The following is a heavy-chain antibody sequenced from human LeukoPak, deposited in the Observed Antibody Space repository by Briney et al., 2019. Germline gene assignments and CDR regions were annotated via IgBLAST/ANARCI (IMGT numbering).Heavy chain of an antibody. CDR3: ARGAVAYQLLSDWFDP. CDR1: GYTFTSYG. V-gene: IGHV1-18*01. D-gene: IGHD2-2*01. J-gene: IGHJ5*02. CDR2: ISAYNGNT. Sequence: GASVKVSCKASGYTFTSYGISWVRQAPGQGLEWMGWISAYNGNTNYAQKLQGRVTMTTDTSTSTAYMELSSLRSEDTAVYYCARGAVAYQLLSDWFDPWGQGTLVTVSS.